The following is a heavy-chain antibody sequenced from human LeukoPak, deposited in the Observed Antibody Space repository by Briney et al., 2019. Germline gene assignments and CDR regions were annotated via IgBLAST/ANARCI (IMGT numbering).Heavy chain of an antibody. V-gene: IGHV3-30*18. J-gene: IGHJ4*02. CDR1: GFTFSNYG. CDR2: ISYDGSNK. D-gene: IGHD3-22*01. Sequence: GGSLRLSCAASGFTFSNYGMHGVRQAPGKGLELVAVISYDGSNKYYADSVKGRFTISRDNSKNTLFLQMNSLRVEDTAVYYCAKDRRYYDSSGSDYWGQGTLVTVSS. CDR3: AKDRRYYDSSGSDY.